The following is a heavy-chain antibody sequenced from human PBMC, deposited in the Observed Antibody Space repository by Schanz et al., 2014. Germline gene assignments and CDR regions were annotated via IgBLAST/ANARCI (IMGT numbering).Heavy chain of an antibody. D-gene: IGHD6-13*01. CDR2: MNESHSTI. V-gene: IGHV3-23*04. CDR3: ARGLIAAAGGAFDY. J-gene: IGHJ4*02. Sequence: VQLVDSGGGLVKPGGSLRLSCTASGFTFSDYWMSWVRQAPGKGLEWVSAMNESHSTIYYADSVRGRFTISRDNAENTLFLQMNSLRAGDAAVYYCARGLIAAAGGAFDYWGQGTLVAVSA. CDR1: GFTFSDYW.